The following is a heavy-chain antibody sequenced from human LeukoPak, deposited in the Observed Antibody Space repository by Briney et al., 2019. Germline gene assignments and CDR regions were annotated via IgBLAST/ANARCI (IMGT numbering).Heavy chain of an antibody. CDR2: IYTSGST. Sequence: SETLSLTCTVPGGSISSYYWSWIRQPAGKGLEWIGRIYTSGSTNYNPSLKSRVTMSVDTSKNQFSLKLSSVTAADTAVYYCARDVEARSPGGYYYYHMDVWGKGTTVTVSS. D-gene: IGHD2-15*01. CDR1: GGSISSYY. CDR3: ARDVEARSPGGYYYYHMDV. J-gene: IGHJ6*03. V-gene: IGHV4-4*07.